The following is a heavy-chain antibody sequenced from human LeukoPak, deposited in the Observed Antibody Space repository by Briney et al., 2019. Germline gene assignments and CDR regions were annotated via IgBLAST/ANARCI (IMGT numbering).Heavy chain of an antibody. Sequence: PGRSLRLSCEASGFTFSQYGIHWVRQTPGKGLEWVAAISSDGVEKHYADSVKGRFTISRDNSKSTLYLQMNSLRAEDTALYYCAREGHYDILTGYSPVEYYFYYMDVWGKGTTVTVSS. J-gene: IGHJ6*03. D-gene: IGHD3-9*01. CDR3: AREGHYDILTGYSPVEYYFYYMDV. CDR2: ISSDGVEK. V-gene: IGHV3-30*04. CDR1: GFTFSQYG.